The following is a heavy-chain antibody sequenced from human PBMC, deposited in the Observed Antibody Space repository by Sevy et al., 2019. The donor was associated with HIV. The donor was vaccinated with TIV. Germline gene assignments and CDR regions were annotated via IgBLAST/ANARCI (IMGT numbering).Heavy chain of an antibody. Sequence: SLKISCAASGFTFSTYDMHWVRQAPGKGLEWVAIISHDGSYRYYADSVRGRFSMSRDSSKNTLYLQMSSLSIEDTAVYYCAKNRPPGGSYFSRHGMDVWGRGTTVTVSS. CDR3: AKNRPPGGSYFSRHGMDV. CDR1: GFTFSTYD. V-gene: IGHV3-30*18. D-gene: IGHD3-16*01. CDR2: ISHDGSYR. J-gene: IGHJ6*02.